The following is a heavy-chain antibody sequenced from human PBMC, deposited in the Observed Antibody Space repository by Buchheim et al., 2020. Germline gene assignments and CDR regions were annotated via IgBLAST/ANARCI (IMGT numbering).Heavy chain of an antibody. CDR2: INEDGTEK. CDR1: GFTFRNYW. Sequence: EVYLVESGGGLVQPGGSLRLSCAASGFTFRNYWMNWVRQAPGKGLEWVANINEDGTEKYYVDSVKGRFTLYRDNDMSSVYLQMSSLRVEDTAVYYCAKHSIPWGQGT. J-gene: IGHJ5*02. D-gene: IGHD2/OR15-2a*01. V-gene: IGHV3-7*03. CDR3: AKHSIP.